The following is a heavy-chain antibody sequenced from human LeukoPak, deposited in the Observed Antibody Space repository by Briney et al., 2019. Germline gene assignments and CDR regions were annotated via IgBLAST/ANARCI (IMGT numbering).Heavy chain of an antibody. CDR1: GGSISSHY. V-gene: IGHV4-59*11. Sequence: SETLSLTCTVSGGSISSHYWSRIRQPPGKGLEWIGYIYYSGSTNYNPSLKSRVTISVDTSKNQFSLKLSSVTAADTAVYYCARDNGGSYYFDYWGQGTLVTVSS. CDR2: IYYSGST. J-gene: IGHJ4*02. D-gene: IGHD1-26*01. CDR3: ARDNGGSYYFDY.